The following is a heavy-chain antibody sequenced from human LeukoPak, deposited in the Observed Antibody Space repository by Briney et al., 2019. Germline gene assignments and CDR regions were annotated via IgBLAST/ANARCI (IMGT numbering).Heavy chain of an antibody. D-gene: IGHD3-16*01. CDR1: GFTFSNYG. CDR3: AKDTYYDYAWGSFDY. V-gene: IGHV3-30*02. Sequence: GGSLRLSCAASGFTFSNYGIHWVRQAPGKGLEWVAFIRYDGTNKYYADSVKGRFTISRDNSKNTLYLQMNSLRAEDTAVYYCAKDTYYDYAWGSFDYWGQGTLVTVSS. J-gene: IGHJ4*02. CDR2: IRYDGTNK.